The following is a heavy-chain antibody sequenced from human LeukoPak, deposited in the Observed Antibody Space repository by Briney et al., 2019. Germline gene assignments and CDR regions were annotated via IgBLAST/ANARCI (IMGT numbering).Heavy chain of an antibody. J-gene: IGHJ4*02. CDR1: GFTFSSYA. CDR3: AKVIRRDSRRFDY. Sequence: GGSLRLSCAASGFTFSSYAMSWVRQAPGKGLEWVSAISGSGGSTYYADSVKGRFTISRDNSENTLYLQMNSLRAEDTAVYYCAKVIRRDSRRFDYWGQGTLVTVSS. CDR2: ISGSGGST. D-gene: IGHD2-21*01. V-gene: IGHV3-23*01.